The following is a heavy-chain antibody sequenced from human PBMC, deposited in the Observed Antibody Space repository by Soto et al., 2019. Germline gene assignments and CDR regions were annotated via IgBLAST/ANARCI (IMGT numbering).Heavy chain of an antibody. CDR1: GFSISDYE. CDR3: ARNPSGQWVVTVYCDL. Sequence: VGSLILSCAASGFSISDYEMNWVRQAPGKGLEWVSYISGSGSTVYYADSVKGRFTISRDNAKNSVFLQINTLRVEDAAIYYCARNPSGQWVVTVYCDLWGQGTLVTV. J-gene: IGHJ1*01. D-gene: IGHD2-21*02. V-gene: IGHV3-48*03. CDR2: ISGSGSTV.